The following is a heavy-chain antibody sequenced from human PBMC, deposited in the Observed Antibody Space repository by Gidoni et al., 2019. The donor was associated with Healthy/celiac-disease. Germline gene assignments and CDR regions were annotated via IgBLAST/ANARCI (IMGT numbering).Heavy chain of an antibody. CDR3: ARKREYYDILTGPPKKNYYYGMDV. D-gene: IGHD3-9*01. V-gene: IGHV1-69*01. CDR1: GGTYSSYA. J-gene: IGHJ6*02. Sequence: QVQLVQSGAEVKKPGSSVKVSCKASGGTYSSYAISWVRQTPGQGLEWMGGIIPIVGTANYAQKFQGRVTITADESTSTAYMELSSLRSEDTAVYYCARKREYYDILTGPPKKNYYYGMDVWGQGTTVTVSS. CDR2: IIPIVGTA.